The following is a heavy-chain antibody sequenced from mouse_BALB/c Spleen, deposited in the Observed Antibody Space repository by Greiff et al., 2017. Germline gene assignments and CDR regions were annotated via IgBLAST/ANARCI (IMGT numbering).Heavy chain of an antibody. V-gene: IGHV5-6*02. Sequence: EVKLVESGGDLVKPGGSLKLSCAASGFTFSSYGMSWVRQTSDKRLEWVATISSGGSYTYYPDSVKGRFTISRDNAKNTLYLQMSSLKSEDTAMYYCARHHSSGYWFAYWGQGTLVTVSA. CDR3: ARHHSSGYWFAY. CDR1: GFTFSSYG. D-gene: IGHD3-1*01. CDR2: ISSGGSYT. J-gene: IGHJ3*01.